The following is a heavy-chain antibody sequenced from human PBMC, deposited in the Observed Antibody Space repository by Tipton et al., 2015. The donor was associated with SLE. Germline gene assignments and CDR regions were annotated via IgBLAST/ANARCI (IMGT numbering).Heavy chain of an antibody. CDR2: ISSSGGTK. V-gene: IGHV3-48*03. J-gene: IGHJ5*02. CDR1: GFTFSSYE. Sequence: SLRLSCAASGFTFSSYEMNWVRQAPGKGLEWVSYISSSGGTKYYADSAKGRFTISKDNSRNTLYLQMNSLRAEDTAVYYCARYFPAGLYSSGWSWGQGTLVTVSS. CDR3: ARYFPAGLYSSGWS. D-gene: IGHD6-19*01.